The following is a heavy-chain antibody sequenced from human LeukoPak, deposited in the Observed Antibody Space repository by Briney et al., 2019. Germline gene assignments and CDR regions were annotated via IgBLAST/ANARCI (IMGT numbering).Heavy chain of an antibody. J-gene: IGHJ6*02. V-gene: IGHV4-34*01. CDR1: VWSFSGYY. CDR3: ASLAVAGRPYYYYYGMDV. D-gene: IGHD6-19*01. CDR2: INHSGST. Sequence: SEALSLTCAVYVWSFSGYYWSWIRQPPGKGLEWIGEINHSGSTNYNPYLKSRVIIPVDTSKNQFSLKLSSVTAADTAVYYCASLAVAGRPYYYYYGMDVWGQGTTVTVSS.